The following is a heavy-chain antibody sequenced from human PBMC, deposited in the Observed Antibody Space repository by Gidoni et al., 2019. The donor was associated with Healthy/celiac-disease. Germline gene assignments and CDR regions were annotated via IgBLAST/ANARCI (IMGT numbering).Heavy chain of an antibody. CDR1: GFTFSSYW. V-gene: IGHV3-7*01. J-gene: IGHJ4*02. CDR3: ARNWNDDGDFDY. CDR2: IKQDGSEK. D-gene: IGHD1-1*01. Sequence: EVQLAESGGGLVQPGGSLRLSCAASGFTFSSYWMSWVRQAPGKGQELVANIKQDGSEKYYVGSVKGRFTISRDNAKNSLYLQMNSLRAEDTAVYYCARNWNDDGDFDYWGQGTLVTVSS.